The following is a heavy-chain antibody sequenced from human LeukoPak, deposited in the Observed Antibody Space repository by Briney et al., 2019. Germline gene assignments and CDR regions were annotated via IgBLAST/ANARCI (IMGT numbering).Heavy chain of an antibody. CDR2: INHSGST. Sequence: PSETLSLTCAVYGGSLSDYYWSWIRQPPGKGLEWIGEINHSGSTNYNPSLKSRVTISVDTSKNQFSLKLSSVTAADTAVYYCAREGGSGYGDYGAFDIWGQGTMVTVSS. V-gene: IGHV4-34*01. D-gene: IGHD4-17*01. CDR1: GGSLSDYY. CDR3: AREGGSGYGDYGAFDI. J-gene: IGHJ3*02.